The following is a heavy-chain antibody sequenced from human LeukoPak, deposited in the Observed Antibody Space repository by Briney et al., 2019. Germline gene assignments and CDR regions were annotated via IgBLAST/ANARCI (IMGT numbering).Heavy chain of an antibody. Sequence: SGGSLRLSCAASGFTFSCYWMSWVRQAPGKGLERVANIKQDGSEKYDVDSVKGRFTISRDNAKNSLYLQMNSLRAEDTAVYYCARDLWKVFDYWGQGTLVTVSS. D-gene: IGHD1-1*01. V-gene: IGHV3-7*01. CDR1: GFTFSCYW. J-gene: IGHJ4*02. CDR3: ARDLWKVFDY. CDR2: IKQDGSEK.